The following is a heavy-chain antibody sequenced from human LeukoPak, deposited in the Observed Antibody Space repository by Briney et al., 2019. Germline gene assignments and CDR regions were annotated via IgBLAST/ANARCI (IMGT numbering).Heavy chain of an antibody. D-gene: IGHD3-22*01. J-gene: IGHJ4*02. V-gene: IGHV4-38-2*02. CDR2: IYHSGST. CDR1: GYSISSGYY. CDR3: ASQSELYYYDSSGYYPFDY. Sequence: SETLSLTCTVSGYSISSGYYWGWIRQPPGKGLEWIGSIYHSGSTYYNPSLKSRVTISVDTSKNQFSLKLSSVTAADTAVYYCASQSELYYYDSSGYYPFDYWGQGTLVTVSS.